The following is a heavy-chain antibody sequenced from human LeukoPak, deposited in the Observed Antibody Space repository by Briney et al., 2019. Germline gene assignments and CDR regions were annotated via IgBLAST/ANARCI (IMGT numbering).Heavy chain of an antibody. V-gene: IGHV4-34*01. CDR1: GGSFSGYY. CDR3: AQDPKY. J-gene: IGHJ4*02. Sequence: PSETLSLTCAVYGGSFSGYYWSWIRQPPGKGLEWIGEINDSGSTNYNPSLKSRVTISVDTSKSQFSLKLTSVTAADTAVYYCAQDPKYWGQGTLVTVSS. CDR2: INDSGST.